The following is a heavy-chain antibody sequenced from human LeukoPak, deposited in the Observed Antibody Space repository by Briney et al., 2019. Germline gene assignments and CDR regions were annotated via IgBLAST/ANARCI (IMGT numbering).Heavy chain of an antibody. CDR1: GFTFNTYS. Sequence: HSGGSLRLSCVASGFTFNTYSITWVRQAPGKGLEWVSSINVTGDGTYYADSVKGRFTISRDNSKNTLYLEINSLRVEDTAVYYCVKDRIRGNSFWGQGTLVTVSA. J-gene: IGHJ4*02. CDR3: VKDRIRGNSF. V-gene: IGHV3-23*01. D-gene: IGHD3-16*01. CDR2: INVTGDGT.